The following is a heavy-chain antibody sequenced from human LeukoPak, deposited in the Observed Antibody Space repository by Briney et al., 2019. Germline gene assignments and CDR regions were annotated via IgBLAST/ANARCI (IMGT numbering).Heavy chain of an antibody. Sequence: GASVKVSCKASGYTFTSYGISWVRQAPGQGLEWMGWINTYNGNTNYAQKLQGRVTMTTDTSTSTAYMELWSLRSDDTAVYYCARDTLIHISSWPLDYWGQGTLVTVSS. J-gene: IGHJ4*02. CDR2: INTYNGNT. D-gene: IGHD6-13*01. CDR3: ARDTLIHISSWPLDY. V-gene: IGHV1-18*01. CDR1: GYTFTSYG.